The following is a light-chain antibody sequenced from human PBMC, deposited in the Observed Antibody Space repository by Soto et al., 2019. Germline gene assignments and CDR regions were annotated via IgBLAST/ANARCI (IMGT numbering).Light chain of an antibody. CDR1: HSMSNSN. Sequence: IVLTQSPGTLSLSPGDRATLSCRASHSMSNSNLAWYQHKPGQAPRLLIYGASNRATGIPDRFSGSGSGTDFILTISSLQSEDFAVYYCQQYNNWPPWTFGQGTKVEIK. CDR3: QQYNNWPPWT. J-gene: IGKJ1*01. CDR2: GAS. V-gene: IGKV3-20*01.